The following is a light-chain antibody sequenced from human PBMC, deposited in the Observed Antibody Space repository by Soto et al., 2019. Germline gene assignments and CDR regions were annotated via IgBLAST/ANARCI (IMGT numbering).Light chain of an antibody. J-gene: IGKJ2*01. Sequence: EFVLTQSPATLSLSPGDTATLSCRASQSVSSYSAWYQQKPGQAPRLPIYDTSNRATGIPARFSGSGSGTDFTLTISGLKPEDFAVYYCQQRYNWQYTFGLGTRLEIK. V-gene: IGKV3-11*01. CDR1: QSVSSY. CDR2: DTS. CDR3: QQRYNWQYT.